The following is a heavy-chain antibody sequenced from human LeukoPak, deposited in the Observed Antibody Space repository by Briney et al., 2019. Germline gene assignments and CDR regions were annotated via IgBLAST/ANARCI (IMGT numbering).Heavy chain of an antibody. CDR3: ARDRGNRWFGPIDY. J-gene: IGHJ4*02. D-gene: IGHD3-10*01. V-gene: IGHV3-21*01. Sequence: GGSLRLFCAASGFTFSSYSMNWVRQAPGKGPELVSSISSSSSYIYYADSVKGRFTISRDNAKNSLYLQMNSLRAEDTAVYYCARDRGNRWFGPIDYWGQGTLVTVSS. CDR1: GFTFSSYS. CDR2: ISSSSSYI.